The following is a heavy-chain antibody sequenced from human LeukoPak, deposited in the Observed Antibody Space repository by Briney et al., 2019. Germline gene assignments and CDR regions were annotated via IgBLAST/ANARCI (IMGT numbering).Heavy chain of an antibody. J-gene: IGHJ4*02. Sequence: GASVKVSCKASGYTFTSYYMHWVRQAPGQGLEWMGIINPSGGSTSYAQKFQGRVTMTRDTSTSTVYMELSSLRSEDTAVYYCARVRGLPYSSSSPAWGPFDYWGQGTLVTVSS. CDR2: INPSGGST. CDR1: GYTFTSYY. D-gene: IGHD6-6*01. CDR3: ARVRGLPYSSSSPAWGPFDY. V-gene: IGHV1-46*01.